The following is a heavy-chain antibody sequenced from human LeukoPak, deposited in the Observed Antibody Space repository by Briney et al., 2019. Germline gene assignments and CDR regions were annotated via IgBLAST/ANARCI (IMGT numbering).Heavy chain of an antibody. J-gene: IGHJ4*02. CDR2: ISSSSSYI. Sequence: GGSLRLSCAASGFTFSSYSMNWVRQAPGKGLEWVSSISSSSSYIYYADSVKGRFTIPRDNAKNSLYLQMNSLRAEDTAVYYCVMDTFSSSAGVDYWGQGTLVTVSS. D-gene: IGHD6-13*01. V-gene: IGHV3-21*01. CDR1: GFTFSSYS. CDR3: VMDTFSSSAGVDY.